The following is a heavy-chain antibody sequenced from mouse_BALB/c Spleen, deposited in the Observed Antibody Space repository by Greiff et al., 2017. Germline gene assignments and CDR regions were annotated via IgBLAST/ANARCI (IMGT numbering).Heavy chain of an antibody. CDR2: ISSGGSYT. CDR1: GFTFSSYA. Sequence: EVKLMESGGGLVKPGGSLKLSCAASGFTFSSYAMSWVRQSPEKRLEWVAEISSGGSYTYYPDTVTGRFTISRDNAKNTLYLEMSSLRSEDTAMYYCARDGNGFDYWGQGTTLTVSS. D-gene: IGHD1-1*01. CDR3: ARDGNGFDY. V-gene: IGHV5-9-4*01. J-gene: IGHJ2*01.